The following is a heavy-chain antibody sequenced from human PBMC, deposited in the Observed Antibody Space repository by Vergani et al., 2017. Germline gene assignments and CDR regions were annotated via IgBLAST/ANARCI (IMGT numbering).Heavy chain of an antibody. CDR1: GFTFDTYT. D-gene: IGHD3-10*01. CDR3: TSAWGLYYLHGEFFQY. CDR2: ISSGGGDI. J-gene: IGHJ1*01. Sequence: VQLVESGGGLVQPGGSRRLSCAGAGFTFDTYTMAYVRQAPVKGLEWVETISSGGGDIFYADSVKGRFTISRDNSKNTLFLQMNSLKDEDTAVYYCTSAWGLYYLHGEFFQYWGRGTLVSVSS. V-gene: IGHV3-23*04.